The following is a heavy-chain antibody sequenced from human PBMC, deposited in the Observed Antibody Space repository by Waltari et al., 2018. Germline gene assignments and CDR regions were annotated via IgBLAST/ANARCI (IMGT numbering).Heavy chain of an antibody. Sequence: QVQLVQSGAEVKKPGSSVKVSCKASGGTFSSYAISWVRQAPGQGLEWMGGIIPIFGTANYAQKFQGRVTITTDESTSTAYMELSSLRSEDTAVYYCARDFYDSRASGGSPFDPWGQGTLVTVSS. CDR3: ARDFYDSRASGGSPFDP. CDR1: GGTFSSYA. CDR2: IIPIFGTA. V-gene: IGHV1-69*05. D-gene: IGHD3-22*01. J-gene: IGHJ5*02.